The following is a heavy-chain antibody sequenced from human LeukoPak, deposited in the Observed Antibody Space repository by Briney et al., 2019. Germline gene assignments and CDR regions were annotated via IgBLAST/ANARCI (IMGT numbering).Heavy chain of an antibody. CDR1: GGSISGFY. CDR2: SHTSGST. Sequence: SETLSLTCTVSGGSISGFYWSWIRQPPGKELEWIGYSHTSGSTGYNPSLESRVTISVDTSKNRFSLRVTSVTAADTAVYYCAKHTRYGHYNPLDMWGKGTMVTVST. J-gene: IGHJ3*02. V-gene: IGHV4-4*09. CDR3: AKHTRYGHYNPLDM. D-gene: IGHD4-17*01.